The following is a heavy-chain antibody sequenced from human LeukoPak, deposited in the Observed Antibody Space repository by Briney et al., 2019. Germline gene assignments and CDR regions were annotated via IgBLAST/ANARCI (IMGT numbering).Heavy chain of an antibody. CDR3: AKWGQESAAIYYYYYYMDV. V-gene: IGHV3-30*02. CDR1: GFTFSSYG. CDR2: IRYDGSNK. Sequence: GGSLRLSCAASGFTFSSYGMHWVRQAPGKGLEWVAFIRYDGSNKYYADSVKGRFTISRDNSKNTLYLQMNSLRAEDTAVYYCAKWGQESAAIYYYYYYMDVWGKGTTVTISS. J-gene: IGHJ6*03. D-gene: IGHD2-2*01.